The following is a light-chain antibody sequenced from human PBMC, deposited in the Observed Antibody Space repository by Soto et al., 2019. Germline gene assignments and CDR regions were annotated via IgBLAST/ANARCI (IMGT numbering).Light chain of an antibody. CDR3: MQATQSIT. CDR1: QSLISSDGNTY. CDR2: RSS. Sequence: DIVLTQTPLSSPVTLGQPASISCRSSQSLISSDGNTYLSWLQQRPGQPPRLLIYRSSNRFSGVPDRFSGSGAGTDVTLKISRVEAEDVVSYYIMQATQSITVGGGTKVEIK. J-gene: IGKJ4*01. V-gene: IGKV2-24*01.